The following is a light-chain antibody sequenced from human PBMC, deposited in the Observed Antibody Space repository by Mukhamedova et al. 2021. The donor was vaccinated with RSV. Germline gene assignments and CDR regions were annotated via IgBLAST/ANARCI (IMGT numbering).Light chain of an antibody. CDR3: CSYAGSYTWV. Sequence: CTGTSSDVGGYNYVSWYQQHPGKAPKLMIYDVSKRPSGVPDRFSGSKSGNTASLTISGLQAEDEADYYCCSYAGSYTWVFGTGT. V-gene: IGLV2-11*01. CDR2: DVS. CDR1: SSDVGGYNY. J-gene: IGLJ1*01.